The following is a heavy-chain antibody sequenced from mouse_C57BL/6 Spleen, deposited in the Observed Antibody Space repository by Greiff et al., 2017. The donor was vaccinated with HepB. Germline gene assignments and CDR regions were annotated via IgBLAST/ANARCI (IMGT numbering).Heavy chain of an antibody. CDR2: INPGSGGT. D-gene: IGHD2-4*01. V-gene: IGHV1-54*01. Sequence: QVQLKQSGAELVRPGTSVKVSCKASGYAFTNYLIEWVKQRPGQGLEWIGVINPGSGGTNYNEKFKGKATLTADKSSSTAYMQLSSLTSEDSAVYFCAYDYDEGGFDYWGQGTTLTVSS. CDR3: AYDYDEGGFDY. J-gene: IGHJ2*01. CDR1: GYAFTNYL.